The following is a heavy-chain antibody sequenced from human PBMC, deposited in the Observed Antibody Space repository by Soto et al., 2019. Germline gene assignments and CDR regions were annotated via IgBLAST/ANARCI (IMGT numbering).Heavy chain of an antibody. V-gene: IGHV1-3*01. D-gene: IGHD4-17*01. Sequence: ASVKVSCKASGYTFTGYAMHWVRQAPGQRLEWIGWINAGNGNTKYSQNLQGRVTITTDTSTSTAYMELRSLRSDDTAVYYCARDGSVRFNDYWGQGTLVTVSS. CDR1: GYTFTGYA. CDR2: INAGNGNT. CDR3: ARDGSVRFNDY. J-gene: IGHJ4*02.